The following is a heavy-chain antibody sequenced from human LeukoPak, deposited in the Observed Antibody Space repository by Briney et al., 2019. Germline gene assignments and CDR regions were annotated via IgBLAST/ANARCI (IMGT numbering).Heavy chain of an antibody. Sequence: GGSLRLSCVASGFTFTDHPMNWVRQAPGKWLEWISYIGGDGIAFYADSVKGRFTASKDDARKSMYLQMNSLRVEDTAVYYCAKDRANWAIDDWGQGTQVTVSS. CDR1: GFTFTDHP. CDR2: IGGDGIA. V-gene: IGHV3-69-1*01. J-gene: IGHJ4*02. CDR3: AKDRANWAIDD. D-gene: IGHD3-16*01.